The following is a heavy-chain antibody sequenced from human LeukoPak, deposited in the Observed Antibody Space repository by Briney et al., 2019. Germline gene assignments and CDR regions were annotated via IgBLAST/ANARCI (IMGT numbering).Heavy chain of an antibody. D-gene: IGHD3-10*01. CDR1: GGSISSGSYY. CDR3: ARGVYGSGISN. J-gene: IGHJ4*02. Sequence: SETLSLTCTVSGGSISSGSYYWSWIRQPAGKGLEWIGRIYTSGSTNYNPSLKSRVTISVDTSKNQFSLKLNSVTAADTAVYYCARGVYGSGISNWGQGTLVTVSS. CDR2: IYTSGST. V-gene: IGHV4-61*02.